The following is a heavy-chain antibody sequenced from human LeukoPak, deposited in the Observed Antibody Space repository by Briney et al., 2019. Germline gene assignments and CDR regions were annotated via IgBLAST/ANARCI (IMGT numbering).Heavy chain of an antibody. J-gene: IGHJ4*02. Sequence: GGSLRLSCAASGFTFYSYGMSWVRQAPGKGLEWVSGINRSGDSTSYADSVKGRFTISRDNSKNTLYLQMNSLRAEDTAVYYCVKDDNSGWFPPLDFWGQGTLVTVSS. CDR3: VKDDNSGWFPPLDF. CDR2: INRSGDST. CDR1: GFTFYSYG. D-gene: IGHD6-19*01. V-gene: IGHV3-23*01.